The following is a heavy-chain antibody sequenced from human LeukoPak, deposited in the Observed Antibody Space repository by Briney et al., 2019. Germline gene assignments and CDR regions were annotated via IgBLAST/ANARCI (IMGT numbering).Heavy chain of an antibody. CDR1: GGSISSSSYY. Sequence: PSETLSLTCTVSGGSISSSSYYWGWIRQPPGKGLEWIGSIYYSGSTYYNPSLKSRVTISVDTSKNQFSLKLSSVTAADTAVYYCARAMIVSTSVDWFDPWGQGTLVTVSS. J-gene: IGHJ5*02. D-gene: IGHD3-22*01. CDR3: ARAMIVSTSVDWFDP. CDR2: IYYSGST. V-gene: IGHV4-39*07.